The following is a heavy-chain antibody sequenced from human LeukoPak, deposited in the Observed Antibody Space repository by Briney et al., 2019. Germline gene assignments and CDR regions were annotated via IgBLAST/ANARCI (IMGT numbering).Heavy chain of an antibody. V-gene: IGHV3-23*01. CDR1: GFTFSSYS. J-gene: IGHJ5*02. D-gene: IGHD2-21*02. CDR2: ISDSGANT. Sequence: PGGSLRLSCAASGFTFSSYSMNWVRQAPGKGLEWVSAISDSGANTYYADSVKGRFTISRDNSKNTVFLQMNSLRAEDTAFYYCAKEAGDWPHSWFDPWGRGTLVTVSS. CDR3: AKEAGDWPHSWFDP.